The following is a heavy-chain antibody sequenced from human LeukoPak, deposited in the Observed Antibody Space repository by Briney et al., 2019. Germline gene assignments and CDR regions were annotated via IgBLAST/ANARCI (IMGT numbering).Heavy chain of an antibody. CDR2: INTNTGNP. J-gene: IGHJ4*02. Sequence: ASVKVSCKASGYTFTSDAINWVRDAPRQGREWRGWINTNTGNPTYAQGFTGRFVFSLDTSVITAYLQISSPKAEDTAVYYCARKGNYGSGSYYNYWGQGTLVTVSS. CDR1: GYTFTSDA. D-gene: IGHD3-10*01. V-gene: IGHV7-4-1*02. CDR3: ARKGNYGSGSYYNY.